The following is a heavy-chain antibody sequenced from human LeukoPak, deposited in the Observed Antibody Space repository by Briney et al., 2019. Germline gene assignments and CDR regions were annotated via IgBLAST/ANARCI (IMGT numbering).Heavy chain of an antibody. V-gene: IGHV4-34*01. CDR3: ARGEWGNNAFDI. J-gene: IGHJ3*02. CDR1: GGSFSGYY. D-gene: IGHD2-8*01. Sequence: SETLSLTCAVYGGSFSGYYWSWIRQPPGKGLEWIGEINHSGSTNYNPSLKSLVTISVDTSKNQFSLKLSSVTAADTAVYYCARGEWGNNAFDIWGQGKMVTVSS. CDR2: INHSGST.